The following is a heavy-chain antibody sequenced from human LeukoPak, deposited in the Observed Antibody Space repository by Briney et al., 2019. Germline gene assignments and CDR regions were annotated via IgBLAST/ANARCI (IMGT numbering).Heavy chain of an antibody. D-gene: IGHD1-26*01. CDR2: INQEGSEK. Sequence: PGGAVRLSCAASGSTFDSHYMTGVGQTPEKGVEGVAHINQEGSEKNYVDSVKRRFTISRDNAKKSLYLQMNSLRAEDTAVYYCASAAGWESAYWGQGTLVTVSS. CDR1: GSTFDSHY. V-gene: IGHV3-7*01. J-gene: IGHJ4*02. CDR3: ASAAGWESAY.